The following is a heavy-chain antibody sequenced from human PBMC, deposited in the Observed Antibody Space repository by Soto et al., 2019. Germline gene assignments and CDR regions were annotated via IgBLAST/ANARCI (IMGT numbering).Heavy chain of an antibody. CDR3: AKDRPLGTHAFDI. CDR2: IYYSGST. V-gene: IGHV4-59*12. D-gene: IGHD1-1*01. J-gene: IGHJ3*02. Sequence: SETLSLTCTVSGGSISSYYWSWIRQPPGKGLEWIGYIYYSGSTNYNPSLKSRVTISVDTSKNQFSLKLSSVTAADTAVYYCAKDRPLGTHAFDIWGQGTMVTVSS. CDR1: GGSISSYY.